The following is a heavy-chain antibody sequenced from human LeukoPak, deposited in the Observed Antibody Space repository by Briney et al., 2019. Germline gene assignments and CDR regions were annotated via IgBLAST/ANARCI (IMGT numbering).Heavy chain of an antibody. CDR3: ARDRGYSYGCDAFDI. D-gene: IGHD5-18*01. V-gene: IGHV4-31*03. J-gene: IGHJ3*02. CDR2: IYYSGSI. Sequence: PSETLSLTCTVSGGSISRGGYYWIWIPQHPGKGLEYFGYIYYSGSIYYNPSLKSRVTISLDPSKTQFSLKLSSVTAADPAVYYCARDRGYSYGCDAFDIWGQGTMVTVSS. CDR1: GGSISRGGYY.